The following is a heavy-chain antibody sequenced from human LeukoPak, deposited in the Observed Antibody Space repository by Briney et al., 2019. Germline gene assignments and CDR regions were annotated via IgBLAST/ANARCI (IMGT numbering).Heavy chain of an antibody. Sequence: KPGGSLRLSCAASGFTFSSYAMSWVRQAPGKGLEWVSAISGSGGSTYYADSVKGRFTISRDNSKNTLYLQMNSLRPEDTAAYYCARDIYRLSGGSSWSFDYWGQGTLVTVSS. CDR2: ISGSGGST. V-gene: IGHV3-23*01. CDR3: ARDIYRLSGGSSWSFDY. J-gene: IGHJ4*02. D-gene: IGHD2-15*01. CDR1: GFTFSSYA.